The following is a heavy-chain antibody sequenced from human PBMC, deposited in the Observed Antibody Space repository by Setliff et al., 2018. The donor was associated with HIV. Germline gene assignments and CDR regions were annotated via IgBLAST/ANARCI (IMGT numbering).Heavy chain of an antibody. CDR2: IYHSGST. CDR1: GYSISSGYY. D-gene: IGHD3-22*01. J-gene: IGHJ4*02. CDR3: ATVSGYYWQYFDY. V-gene: IGHV4-38-2*01. Sequence: PSDTLSLTCAVSGYSISSGYYWGWIRQPPGKGLEWIGHIYHSGSTSYNPSLKSRATISVDTSRNQFSLKLSSVTAADTAVYYCATVSGYYWQYFDYWGPGTLVTVSS.